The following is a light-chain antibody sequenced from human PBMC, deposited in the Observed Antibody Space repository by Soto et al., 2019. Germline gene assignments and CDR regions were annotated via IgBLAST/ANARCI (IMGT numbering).Light chain of an antibody. CDR3: QHLNSYPLT. CDR1: QGISSS. CDR2: TAS. V-gene: IGKV1-9*01. Sequence: DIQLTQSPSFLSASVGDRVTITCRASQGISSSLAWYQQKPGKAPKLLIYTASTLQSGVPSRCSGSGSGTEFTLTISSLQHEDFATYYCQHLNSYPLTFGGGTKVEIK. J-gene: IGKJ4*01.